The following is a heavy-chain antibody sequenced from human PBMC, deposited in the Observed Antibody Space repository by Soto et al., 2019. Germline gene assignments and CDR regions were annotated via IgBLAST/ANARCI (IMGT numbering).Heavy chain of an antibody. CDR2: LYYGRSA. CDR3: ALPSMAVVPEY. V-gene: IGHV4-59*01. Sequence: QVQLQESGPGLVKPSETLSLTCAVSGDSISSYYCIWIRQPPGKGLESIGYLYYGRSANYNPTLRRRVTLSVDTYTNQCSLTLSSMTAADTAVYYCALPSMAVVPEYWGQGTLVTVSS. CDR1: GDSISSYY. J-gene: IGHJ4*02. D-gene: IGHD3-3*02.